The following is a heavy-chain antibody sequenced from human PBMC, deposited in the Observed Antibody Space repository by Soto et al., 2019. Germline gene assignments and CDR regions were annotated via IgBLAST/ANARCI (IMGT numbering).Heavy chain of an antibody. CDR2: IYNGGRT. D-gene: IGHD2-8*01. V-gene: IGHV4-30-4*01. Sequence: KTSETLSLTCTVSGDSISSDGYHWSWIRQSPGKGLEWIGYIYNGGRTFYRPSLESRINMSLDATKNSYSLRLTSVTAADTAVYYCARAPVGMDSINFFDHWGQGILVTVS. J-gene: IGHJ4*02. CDR3: ARAPVGMDSINFFDH. CDR1: GDSISSDGYH.